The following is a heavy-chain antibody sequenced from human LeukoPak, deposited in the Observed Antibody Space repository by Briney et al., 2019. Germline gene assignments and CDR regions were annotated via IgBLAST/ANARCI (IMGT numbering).Heavy chain of an antibody. Sequence: APVTVSCKASGGTFSSYAISWVRQAPGQGLEWMGRIIPILGIANYAQKFQGRVTITADKSTSTAYMEQSSLRSEDTAVYYCASLNLVATIDYWGQGTLVTVSS. CDR3: ASLNLVATIDY. CDR1: GGTFSSYA. V-gene: IGHV1-69*04. CDR2: IIPILGIA. D-gene: IGHD5-24*01. J-gene: IGHJ4*02.